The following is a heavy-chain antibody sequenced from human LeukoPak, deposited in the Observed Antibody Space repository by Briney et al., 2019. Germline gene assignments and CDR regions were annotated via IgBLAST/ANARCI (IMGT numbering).Heavy chain of an antibody. CDR1: GFTFSSYA. J-gene: IGHJ5*02. CDR3: ARDSCSGGSCYMDP. Sequence: GGSLRLSCAASGFTFSSYAMHWVRQAPGKGLEYVSAISSNGGSTYYANSVKGRFTISRDNSKNTLYPQMGSLRAEDMAVYYCARDSCSGGSCYMDPWGQGTLVTVSS. CDR2: ISSNGGST. V-gene: IGHV3-64*01. D-gene: IGHD2-15*01.